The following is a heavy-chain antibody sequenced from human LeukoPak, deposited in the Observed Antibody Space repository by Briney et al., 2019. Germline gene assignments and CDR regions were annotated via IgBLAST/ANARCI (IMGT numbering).Heavy chain of an antibody. V-gene: IGHV3-23*01. CDR2: ISGGGGWT. J-gene: IGHJ4*02. CDR1: GFTFSNYA. CDR3: ATAYYYDSRGYDPVDY. D-gene: IGHD3-22*01. Sequence: PGGSLRLSCAASGFTFSNYAMTWVRQAPGKGLEWVSSISGGGGWTYYADSVKGRFTISRDNSKNTLYLQMNSLRAEDTAVYYCATAYYYDSRGYDPVDYWGQGTLVTVSS.